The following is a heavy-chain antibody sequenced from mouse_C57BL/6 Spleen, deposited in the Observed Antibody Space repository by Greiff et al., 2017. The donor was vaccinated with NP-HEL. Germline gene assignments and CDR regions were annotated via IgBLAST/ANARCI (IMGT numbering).Heavy chain of an antibody. V-gene: IGHV1-64*01. Sequence: QVQLQQPGAELVKPGASVKLSCKASGYTFTSYWMHWVKQRPGQGLEWIGMIHPNSGSTNYNEKFKSKATLTVDKSSSTAYMQRSSLTSEDSAVYYCARCGYDYDGGFAYWGQGTLVTVSA. CDR2: IHPNSGST. J-gene: IGHJ3*01. CDR1: GYTFTSYW. CDR3: ARCGYDYDGGFAY. D-gene: IGHD2-4*01.